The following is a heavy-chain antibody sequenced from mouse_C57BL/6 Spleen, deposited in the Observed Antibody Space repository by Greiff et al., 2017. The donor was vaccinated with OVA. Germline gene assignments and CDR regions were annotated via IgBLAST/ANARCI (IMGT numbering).Heavy chain of an antibody. CDR2: IDPETGGT. CDR3: TRKGFYSSYVGDFDD. CDR1: GYTFTDYE. D-gene: IGHD2-5*01. J-gene: IGHJ2*01. V-gene: IGHV1-15*01. Sequence: VQLQQSGAELVRPGASVTLSCKASGYTFTDYEMHWVKQTPVHGLEWIGAIDPETGGTAYNQKFKGKAILTADKSSSTAYMELRSLTSEDSAVYYCTRKGFYSSYVGDFDDWGQGTTLTAAS.